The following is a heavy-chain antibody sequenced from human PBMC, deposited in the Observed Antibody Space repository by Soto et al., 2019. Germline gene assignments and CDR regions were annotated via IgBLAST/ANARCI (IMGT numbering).Heavy chain of an antibody. V-gene: IGHV1-18*01. CDR3: ATESGRAGQTYSYYGMDV. Sequence: GASVKVSCKASGYTFTSYGISWVRQAPGQGLEWMGWISAYNGNTNYAQKLQGRVTMTTDASTSTAYMELRSLRSDDTAVYYCATESGRAGQTYSYYGMDVWGQGTSVTVSS. J-gene: IGHJ6*02. CDR2: ISAYNGNT. CDR1: GYTFTSYG. D-gene: IGHD3-10*01.